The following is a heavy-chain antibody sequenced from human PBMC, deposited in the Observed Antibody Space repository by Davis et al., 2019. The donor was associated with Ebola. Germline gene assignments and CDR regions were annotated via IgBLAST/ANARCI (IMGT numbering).Heavy chain of an antibody. CDR1: AGSISSYY. CDR3: ARESKVYAIRVDY. CDR2: IYYSGST. Sequence: SEPLSLTCTVSAGSISSYYWSWIRQHPGKGLEWIGYIYYSGSTNYNPSLKSRVTISVDTSKNQFSLKLSSVTDADTAVYYCARESKVYAIRVDYWGQGTLVTVSS. V-gene: IGHV4-59*12. J-gene: IGHJ4*02. D-gene: IGHD2-8*01.